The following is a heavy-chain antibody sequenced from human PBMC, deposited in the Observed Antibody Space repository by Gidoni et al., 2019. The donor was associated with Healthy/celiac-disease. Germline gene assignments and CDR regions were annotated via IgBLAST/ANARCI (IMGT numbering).Heavy chain of an antibody. CDR3: ARDKSSGWFYYFDY. V-gene: IGHV3-30-3*01. J-gene: IGHJ4*02. Sequence: QVPLVESGGGVVQPGRSLSLSCAASGFTFRSYAMHWVRQAPGKGLEWVAVISYDGSNKYYADSVKGRFTISRDNSKNTLYLQMNSLRAEDTAVYYCARDKSSGWFYYFDYWGQGTLVTVSS. D-gene: IGHD6-19*01. CDR2: ISYDGSNK. CDR1: GFTFRSYA.